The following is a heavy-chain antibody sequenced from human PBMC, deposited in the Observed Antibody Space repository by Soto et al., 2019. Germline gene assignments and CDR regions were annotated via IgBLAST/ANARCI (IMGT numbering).Heavy chain of an antibody. J-gene: IGHJ6*03. CDR1: GYTFTSYD. CDR3: ARGGTIFGVVIMAYYYMDV. CDR2: MNPNSGNT. Sequence: ASVKVSCKASGYTFTSYDINWVRQATGQGLEWMGWMNPNSGNTGYAQKFQGRVTMTRNTSISTAYMELSSLRSEDTAVYYCARGGTIFGVVIMAYYYMDVWGKGTTVTVSS. V-gene: IGHV1-8*02. D-gene: IGHD3-3*01.